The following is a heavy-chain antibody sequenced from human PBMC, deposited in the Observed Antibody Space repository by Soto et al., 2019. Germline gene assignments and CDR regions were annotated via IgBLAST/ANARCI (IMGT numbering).Heavy chain of an antibody. CDR2: ISRSSSAI. CDR3: ARGSVVVVGVFDY. J-gene: IGHJ4*02. V-gene: IGHV3-48*01. Sequence: EVQLVESGGGLVQPGGSLRLSCAASGFSFSSNTMNWVRQAPGKGLGWVSYISRSSSAIYYADSVKGRFTISRDNANNSLYLQMNSLRAEDTAVYYCARGSVVVVGVFDYWGQGTLLTVSS. D-gene: IGHD2-15*01. CDR1: GFSFSSNT.